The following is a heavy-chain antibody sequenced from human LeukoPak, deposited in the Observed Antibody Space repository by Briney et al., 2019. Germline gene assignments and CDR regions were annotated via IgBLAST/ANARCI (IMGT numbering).Heavy chain of an antibody. CDR1: GYTFTDYY. CDR2: VDPEDGET. J-gene: IGHJ4*02. D-gene: IGHD6-19*01. Sequence: ASVKISCKVSGYTFTDYYMHWVQQAPGKGLEWMRLVDPEDGETIYAEKFQGRVTITADTSTDTAYMELSSLRSEDTAVYYCATEEIRQWLVRNDYWGQGTLVTVSS. CDR3: ATEEIRQWLVRNDY. V-gene: IGHV1-69-2*01.